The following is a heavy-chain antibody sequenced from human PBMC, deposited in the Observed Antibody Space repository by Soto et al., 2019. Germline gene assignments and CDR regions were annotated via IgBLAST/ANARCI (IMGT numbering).Heavy chain of an antibody. J-gene: IGHJ3*02. CDR2: INAGNGNT. CDR3: ARDRCSSTSCYDDAFDI. V-gene: IGHV1-3*01. Sequence: ASVKVSCKASGYTFTSYAMHWVRQAPGQRLEWMGWINAGNGNTKYSQKFQGRVTITRDTSASTAYMELSSLRSEDTAVYYCARDRCSSTSCYDDAFDIWGQGTMVTVS. CDR1: GYTFTSYA. D-gene: IGHD2-2*01.